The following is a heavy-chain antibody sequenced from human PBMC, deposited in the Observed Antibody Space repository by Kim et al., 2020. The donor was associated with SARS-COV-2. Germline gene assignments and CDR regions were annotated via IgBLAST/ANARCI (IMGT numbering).Heavy chain of an antibody. V-gene: IGHV1-45*02. CDR3: ASTGLDS. CDR2: FNGNT. J-gene: IGHJ4*02. Sequence: FNGNTNYAQKFQDRVTITRDRSMSTAYMELSSLRSEDTAMYYCASTGLDSWGQGTLVTVSS. D-gene: IGHD3-16*01.